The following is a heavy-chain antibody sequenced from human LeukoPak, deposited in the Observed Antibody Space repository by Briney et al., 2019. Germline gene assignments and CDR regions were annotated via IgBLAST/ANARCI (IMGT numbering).Heavy chain of an antibody. CDR1: GFTFSSYG. V-gene: IGHV3-30*03. CDR2: ISYDGSNK. J-gene: IGHJ4*02. CDR3: AREGGPYSSSWYGPGVY. D-gene: IGHD6-13*01. Sequence: GGSLRLSCAASGFTFSSYGMHWVRQAPGKGLEWVAVISYDGSNKYYADSVTGRFTISRDNSKTTLYLQMNSLRAEDTAVYYCAREGGPYSSSWYGPGVYWGQGTLVTVSS.